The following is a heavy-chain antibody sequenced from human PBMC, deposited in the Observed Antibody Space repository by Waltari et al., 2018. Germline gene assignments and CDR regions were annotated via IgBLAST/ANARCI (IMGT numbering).Heavy chain of an antibody. V-gene: IGHV3-7*03. Sequence: EVQLVESGGTLVQPGGSLSPPCAAPGFNFRVYWMNWVRQAPGKGLEWVANIKADGSEQYYVDSVRGRFTISRDNAENSLYLQMNSLIADDTAVYYCARGSAYYVRVWDYWGQGTLVTVSS. D-gene: IGHD3-16*01. CDR1: GFNFRVYW. J-gene: IGHJ4*02. CDR2: IKADGSEQ. CDR3: ARGSAYYVRVWDY.